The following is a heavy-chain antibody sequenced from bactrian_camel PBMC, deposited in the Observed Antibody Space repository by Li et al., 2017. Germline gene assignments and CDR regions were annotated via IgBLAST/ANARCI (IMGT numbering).Heavy chain of an antibody. CDR2: IYTDGYFGGPRP. CDR1: RYSYRSNC. D-gene: IGHD7*01. CDR3: AAVGSYRCDTNWWLPVVPRY. V-gene: IGHV3S1*01. J-gene: IGHJ4*01. Sequence: HVQLVESGGGSVETGGSLRLSCASSRYSYRSNCLAWFRQRPEKAREGVATIYTDGYFGGPRPYYADSVKGRFTISQDSAKNTVYLQMNSLKPEDTAMYYCAAVGSYRCDTNWWLPVVPRYWGQGTQVTVS.